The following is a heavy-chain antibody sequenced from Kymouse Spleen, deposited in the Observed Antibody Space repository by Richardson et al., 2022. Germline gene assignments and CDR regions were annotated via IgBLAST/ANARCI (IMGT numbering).Heavy chain of an antibody. D-gene: IGHD2-2*02. V-gene: IGHV1-69*05. CDR1: GGTFSSYA. J-gene: IGHJ6*02. Sequence: QVQLVQSGAEVKKPGSSVKVSCKASGGTFSSYAISWVRQAPGQGLEWMGGIIPIFGTANYAQKFQGRVTITTDESTSTAYMELSSLRSEDTAVYYCARSIVVVPAANYYYYGMDVWGQGTTVTVSS. CDR3: ARSIVVVPAANYYYYGMDV. CDR2: IIPIFGTA.